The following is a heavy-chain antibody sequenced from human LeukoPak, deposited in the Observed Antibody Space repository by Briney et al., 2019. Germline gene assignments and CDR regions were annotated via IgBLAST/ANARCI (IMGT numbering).Heavy chain of an antibody. D-gene: IGHD1-1*01. CDR2: IYSGGST. J-gene: IGHJ5*02. V-gene: IGHV3-66*02. CDR1: GFTVSSNY. CDR3: ARDPGGRGWFDP. Sequence: TGGSLRLSCAASGFTVSSNYMSWVRQAPGKGLEWVSFIYSGGSTYYADSVKGRFTISRDNSKNTLYLQMNSLRAEDTAVYYCARDPGGRGWFDPWGQGTLVTVSS.